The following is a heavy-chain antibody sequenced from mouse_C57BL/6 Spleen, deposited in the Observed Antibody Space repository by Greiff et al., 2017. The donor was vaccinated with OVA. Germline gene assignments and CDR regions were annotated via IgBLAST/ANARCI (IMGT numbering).Heavy chain of an antibody. V-gene: IGHV5-6*01. J-gene: IGHJ2*01. CDR1: GFTFSSYG. Sequence: EVMLVESGGDLVKPGGSLKLSCAASGFTFSSYGMSWVRQTPDKRLEWVATISSGGSYTYYPDSVKGRFTISRDNAKNTLYLQMSSLKSEDTAMYYCARDGFHFDYWGQGTTLTVSS. D-gene: IGHD2-3*01. CDR3: ARDGFHFDY. CDR2: ISSGGSYT.